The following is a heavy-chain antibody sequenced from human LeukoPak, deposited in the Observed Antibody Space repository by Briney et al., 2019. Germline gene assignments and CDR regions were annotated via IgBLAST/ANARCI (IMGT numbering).Heavy chain of an antibody. D-gene: IGHD3-22*01. CDR3: ARGRHDITMIVVVMTSVSYYLDV. J-gene: IGHJ6*03. V-gene: IGHV4-34*01. CDR2: INRSGST. Sequence: PSETLSLTCAVYGDSFSGYHWTWLRQSPGKGVEWVVDINRSGSTYFNPSPQSRLTLSVHTSKTHFSLKLRSVTAADTAVYYCARGRHDITMIVVVMTSVSYYLDVCGKGTTVTVS. CDR1: GDSFSGYH.